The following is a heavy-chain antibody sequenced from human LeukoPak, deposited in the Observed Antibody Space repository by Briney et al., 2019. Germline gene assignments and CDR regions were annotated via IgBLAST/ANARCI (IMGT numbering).Heavy chain of an antibody. Sequence: SETLSLTCTVSGGSISSYYWGWIRQHPGKGLEWIGYIYYSGSTYYNPSLKSRVTISVDTSKNQFSLKLSSVTAADTAVYYCARGGYSYGSFDYWGQGTLVTVSS. D-gene: IGHD5-18*01. J-gene: IGHJ4*02. V-gene: IGHV4-59*06. CDR1: GGSISSYY. CDR3: ARGGYSYGSFDY. CDR2: IYYSGST.